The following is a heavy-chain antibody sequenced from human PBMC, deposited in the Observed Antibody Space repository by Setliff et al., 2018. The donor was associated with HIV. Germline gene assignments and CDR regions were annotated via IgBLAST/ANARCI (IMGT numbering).Heavy chain of an antibody. D-gene: IGHD2-2*01. CDR3: ARDICTSTSCPSGWFDP. Sequence: PSETLSLTCAVSGGSMSSSNWWSWVRQPPGKGLEWIGEINHSGSTNYNPSLKSRVTISVDTSKNQFSLKLSSVTAADTAMYYCARDICTSTSCPSGWFDPWGQGTLVTVSS. V-gene: IGHV4-4*02. J-gene: IGHJ5*02. CDR2: INHSGST. CDR1: GGSMSSSNW.